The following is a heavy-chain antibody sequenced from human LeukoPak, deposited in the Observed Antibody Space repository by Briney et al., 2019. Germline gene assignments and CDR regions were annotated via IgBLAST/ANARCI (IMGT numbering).Heavy chain of an antibody. CDR3: AKGYSGYDIAMDV. CDR1: GFTFSSYG. D-gene: IGHD5-12*01. V-gene: IGHV3-30*18. CDR2: ISYDGSNK. J-gene: IGHJ6*02. Sequence: GGSLRLSCAASGFTFSSYGMHWVRQAPGKGVEWVAVISYDGSNKYYADSVKGRFTISRDNSKNTLYLQMNSLRAEDTAVYYCAKGYSGYDIAMDVWGQGTTVTVSS.